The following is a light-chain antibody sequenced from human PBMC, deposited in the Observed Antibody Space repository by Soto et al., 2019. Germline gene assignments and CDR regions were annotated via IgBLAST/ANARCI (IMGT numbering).Light chain of an antibody. J-gene: IGKJ5*01. CDR1: QSISSY. CDR3: QQSYSTSIT. CDR2: AAS. V-gene: IGKV1-39*01. Sequence: DIQMTQSPSSLSASVGDRVTITCRASQSISSYLNWYQQKPGKAPQLLIYAASSLQSGVPSRFSGSGSGTDFTLTISSLQPEDFATYYCQQSYSTSITFGQGRRLEIK.